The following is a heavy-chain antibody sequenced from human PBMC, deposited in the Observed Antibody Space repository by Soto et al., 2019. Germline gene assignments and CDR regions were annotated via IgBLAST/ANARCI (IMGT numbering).Heavy chain of an antibody. V-gene: IGHV4-39*01. Sequence: PSETLSLTCTVSGGSISSSSYYWGWIRQPPGKGLEWIGSIYYSGSTYYNPSLKSRVTISVDTSKNQFSLKLSSVTAADTAVYYCWRYCGGECYSIKGYYYGMDVWGQGTTVTVSS. J-gene: IGHJ6*02. CDR2: IYYSGST. D-gene: IGHD2-21*01. CDR3: WRYCGGECYSIKGYYYGMDV. CDR1: GGSISSSSYY.